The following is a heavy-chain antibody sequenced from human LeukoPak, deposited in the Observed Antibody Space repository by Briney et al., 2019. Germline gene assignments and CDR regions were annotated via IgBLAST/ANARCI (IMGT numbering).Heavy chain of an antibody. CDR1: GGSFSGYY. Sequence: SETLSLTCAVYGGSFSGYYWSWIRQPPGKGLEWIGEINHSGSTNYNPSLKSRVAISVDTSKNQFSLKLSSVTAADTAVYCCARSPHYYGSGSQYYFDYWGQGTLVTVSS. CDR3: ARSPHYYGSGSQYYFDY. CDR2: INHSGST. V-gene: IGHV4-34*01. J-gene: IGHJ4*02. D-gene: IGHD3-10*01.